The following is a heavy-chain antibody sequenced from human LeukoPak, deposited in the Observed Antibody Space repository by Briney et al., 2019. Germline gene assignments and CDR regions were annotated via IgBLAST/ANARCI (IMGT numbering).Heavy chain of an antibody. Sequence: SSETLSLTCTVSGGSISSYYWSWIRQPPGKGLEWIGSIYYSGSTYYNPSLKSRVTISVDTSKNQFSLKLSSVTAADTAVYYCARDRDGGKGYAFDIWGQGTMVTVSS. CDR2: IYYSGST. J-gene: IGHJ3*02. D-gene: IGHD4-23*01. CDR3: ARDRDGGKGYAFDI. CDR1: GGSISSYY. V-gene: IGHV4-59*05.